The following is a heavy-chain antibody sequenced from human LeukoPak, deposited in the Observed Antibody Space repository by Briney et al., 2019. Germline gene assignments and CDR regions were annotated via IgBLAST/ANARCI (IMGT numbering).Heavy chain of an antibody. J-gene: IGHJ6*03. CDR1: GFTFSGSA. D-gene: IGHD2-15*01. CDR3: TSQGYCSGGSCYGRGYYYYYYMDV. CDR2: IRSKANSYAT. Sequence: GGSLRLSCAASGFTFSGSAMHWVRQASGKGLEWVGRIRSKANSYATAYAASVKGRFTISRDDSKNTAHLQMNSLKTEDTAVYYCTSQGYCSGGSCYGRGYYYYYYMDVWGKGTTVTVSS. V-gene: IGHV3-73*01.